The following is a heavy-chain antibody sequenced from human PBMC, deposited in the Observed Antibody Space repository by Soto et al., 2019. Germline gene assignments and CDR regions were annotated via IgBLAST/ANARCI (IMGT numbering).Heavy chain of an antibody. V-gene: IGHV4-59*01. CDR2: IYYSGST. Sequence: SEALSLNCTVSGGSISSYYWSWIRQPPGQGLEWLGYIYYSGSTKYNPSLKSRVTISVDLSKNQYSLKLSSVTAADTAVYYGARDFRDDSGSYYYYFDYWGQGNMVPVSS. D-gene: IGHD3-10*01. CDR3: ARDFRDDSGSYYYYFDY. CDR1: GGSISSYY. J-gene: IGHJ4*02.